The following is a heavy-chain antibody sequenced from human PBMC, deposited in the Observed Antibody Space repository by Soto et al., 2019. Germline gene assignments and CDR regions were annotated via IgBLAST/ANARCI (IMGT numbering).Heavy chain of an antibody. V-gene: IGHV4-39*01. Sequence: QLQLQESGPGLVKPWETLSLTCSLSGGAISDARFYWGWIRQSPGRGLEWIGSIYYTGTTFFNPSLQSRVTISVDTSENQFSLKLYSVTAADPALYFCARQKWEQPKWFDPWGQGTLVIVSP. J-gene: IGHJ5*02. CDR2: IYYTGTT. CDR1: GGAISDARFY. D-gene: IGHD1-26*01. CDR3: ARQKWEQPKWFDP.